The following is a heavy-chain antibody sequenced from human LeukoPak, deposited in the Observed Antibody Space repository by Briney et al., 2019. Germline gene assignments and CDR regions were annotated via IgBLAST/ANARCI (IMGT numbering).Heavy chain of an antibody. CDR3: GRDAQYSSSSDDFDY. CDR2: IIPIFGTA. J-gene: IGHJ4*02. CDR1: GGTFSSYA. V-gene: IGHV1-69*05. D-gene: IGHD6-6*01. Sequence: SSVKVSRKASGGTFSSYAISWVRQAPGQGLEWMGRIIPIFGTANYAQKFQGRVTITTYESTSTAYMELSSLRSEDTAVYYCGRDAQYSSSSDDFDYWGQGTLVTVSS.